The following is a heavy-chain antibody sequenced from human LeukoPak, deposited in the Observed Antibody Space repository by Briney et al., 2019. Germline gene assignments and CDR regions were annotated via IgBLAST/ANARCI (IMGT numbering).Heavy chain of an antibody. CDR3: ARGGVRFGGLISVPFDAFDI. D-gene: IGHD3-16*02. Sequence: GESLKISCKGSGYSFTSYWIGWVRQMPGKGLEWMGIIYPGDSDTRYSPSFQGQVTISADKSISTAYLQWSSLKASDTAMYYCARGGVRFGGLISVPFDAFDIWGQGTMVTVSS. CDR2: IYPGDSDT. CDR1: GYSFTSYW. J-gene: IGHJ3*02. V-gene: IGHV5-51*01.